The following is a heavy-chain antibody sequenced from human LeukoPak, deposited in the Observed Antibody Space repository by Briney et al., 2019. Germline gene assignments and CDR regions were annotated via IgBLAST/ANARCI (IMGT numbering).Heavy chain of an antibody. CDR2: INHSGST. V-gene: IGHV4-34*01. D-gene: IGHD2-2*01. CDR1: GVSFSGYY. Sequence: SETLSLTCAVYGVSFSGYYLSWIRQPPGKGLEWIGEINHSGSTNYNPSLKSRVTISVDTSKNQSPLKLSSVTAGDTAVYYCARGGVVPAAMGYYYMDVWGKGTTVTVSS. CDR3: ARGGVVPAAMGYYYMDV. J-gene: IGHJ6*03.